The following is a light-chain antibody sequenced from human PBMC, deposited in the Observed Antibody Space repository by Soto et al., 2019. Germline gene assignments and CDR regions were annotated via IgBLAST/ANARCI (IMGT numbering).Light chain of an antibody. J-gene: IGKJ1*01. Sequence: DIQMTQSPSTLSASIGDRVIITCRASQSISNWLAWYQQRPGEAPKLLIYDASTLQTGVPSRFSGSGSGTQFTLTISSLQPDDFGIYYCQQYNNYSPTWTFGQGTKGEIK. V-gene: IGKV1-5*01. CDR2: DAS. CDR1: QSISNW. CDR3: QQYNNYSPTWT.